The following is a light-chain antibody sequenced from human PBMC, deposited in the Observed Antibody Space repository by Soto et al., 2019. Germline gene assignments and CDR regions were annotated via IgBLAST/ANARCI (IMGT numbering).Light chain of an antibody. CDR2: DVS. Sequence: SVLTQPRSASGSPGQSITISCTGTSSDVGGYNYVSWYQQHPAKAPKLIIFDVSKRPSGVPNRFSGSKSGNTASLTISGLRAEDEADYYCCSYVGRNTYVFGTGTKV. J-gene: IGLJ1*01. CDR3: CSYVGRNTYV. V-gene: IGLV2-11*01. CDR1: SSDVGGYNY.